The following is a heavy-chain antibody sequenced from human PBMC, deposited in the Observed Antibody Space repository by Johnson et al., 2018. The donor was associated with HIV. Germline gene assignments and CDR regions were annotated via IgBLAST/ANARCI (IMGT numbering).Heavy chain of an antibody. Sequence: QEKLVESGGGVVQPGRSLRLSCAASGFTFNRYGMHWVRQAPGKGLEWLAVISYDGSNKYYGDSVKGRFTISRENSKNTLYLQMNSLRAEDTAVYYCAKVGATVVTPRGEAFDIWG. CDR2: ISYDGSNK. V-gene: IGHV3-30*18. D-gene: IGHD4-23*01. CDR3: AKVGATVVTPRGEAFDI. J-gene: IGHJ3*02. CDR1: GFTFNRYG.